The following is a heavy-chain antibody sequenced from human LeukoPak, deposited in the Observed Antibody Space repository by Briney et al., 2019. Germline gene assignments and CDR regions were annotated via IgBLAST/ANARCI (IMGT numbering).Heavy chain of an antibody. D-gene: IGHD3-22*01. Sequence: GGPLRLSCAASGFTFSDYFMSWIRQAPGKGLEWVSYISGSGDIRYYADSVKGRFTISRDNAKNSVFLQMNSLRAEDTAVYYCTRDWNYYDSSGYYWGQGTLVAVSS. J-gene: IGHJ4*02. CDR1: GFTFSDYF. CDR3: TRDWNYYDSSGYY. CDR2: ISGSGDIR. V-gene: IGHV3-11*04.